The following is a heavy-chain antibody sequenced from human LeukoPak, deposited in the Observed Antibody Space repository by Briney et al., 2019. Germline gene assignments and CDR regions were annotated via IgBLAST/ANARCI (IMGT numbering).Heavy chain of an antibody. V-gene: IGHV1-2*02. CDR1: GYTFTCYY. Sequence: GASVKVSCKASGYTFTCYYMHWVRQAPGQGLEWMGWINPNSGGTNYAQKFQGRVTMTRDTSISTAYMELSRLRSDDTAVYYCASPYCSGGSCYSVFDYWGQGTLVTVSS. CDR3: ASPYCSGGSCYSVFDY. CDR2: INPNSGGT. D-gene: IGHD2-15*01. J-gene: IGHJ4*02.